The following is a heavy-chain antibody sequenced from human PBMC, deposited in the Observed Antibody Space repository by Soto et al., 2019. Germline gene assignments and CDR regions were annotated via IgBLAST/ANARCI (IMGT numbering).Heavy chain of an antibody. D-gene: IGHD3-10*01. CDR3: ARGAMVRGVRPPYYYGMDV. J-gene: IGHJ6*02. CDR2: INHSGST. CDR1: GGSFSGYY. V-gene: IGHV4-34*01. Sequence: PSETLSLTCAVYGGSFSGYYWSWIRQPPGKGLEWIGEINHSGSTNYNPSLKSRVTISVDTSKNQFSLKLSSVTAADTAVYYCARGAMVRGVRPPYYYGMDVWGQGTTVTVS.